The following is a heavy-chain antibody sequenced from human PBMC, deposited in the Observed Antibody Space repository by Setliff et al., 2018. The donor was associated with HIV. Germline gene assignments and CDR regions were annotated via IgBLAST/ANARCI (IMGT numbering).Heavy chain of an antibody. CDR2: ISANNGNT. CDR3: ARDGEYQVLHYYYSGMDV. CDR1: GYTFTSHA. J-gene: IGHJ6*02. Sequence: ASVKVSCKASGYTFTSHAMSWVRQAPGQGLEWMGWISANNGNTKYAQRLQGRVTMTTDTSTSTAYMDLRSLRSDDTAVYFCARDGEYQVLHYYYSGMDVWGQGTTVTVSS. V-gene: IGHV1-18*01. D-gene: IGHD2-2*01.